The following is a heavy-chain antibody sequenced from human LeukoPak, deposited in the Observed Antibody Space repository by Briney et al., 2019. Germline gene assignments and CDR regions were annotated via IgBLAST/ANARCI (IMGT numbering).Heavy chain of an antibody. CDR1: GFTFSSYG. D-gene: IGHD2-2*01. CDR2: ISCDGSNK. Sequence: GRSLRLSCAASGFTFSSYGMHWVRQAPGKGLEWVAVISCDGSNKYYADSVEGRFTIPRDNSKNTLYLQMNSLRAEDTAVYYCARDFLLSPGSIDIWGQGTMVTVSS. CDR3: ARDFLLSPGSIDI. V-gene: IGHV3-30*03. J-gene: IGHJ3*02.